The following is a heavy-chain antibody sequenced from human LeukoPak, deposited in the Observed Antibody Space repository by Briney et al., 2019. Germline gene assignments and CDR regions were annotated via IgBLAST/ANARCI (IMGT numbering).Heavy chain of an antibody. CDR1: GFTFSSYA. D-gene: IGHD1-26*01. J-gene: IGHJ6*03. Sequence: GGSLRLSCAASGFTFSSYAMSWVRQAPGKGLEWVSSISGSGGSTYYADSVKGRFTISRDNAKNSLYLQMNSLRAEDTAVYYCARDQGVGATKYYYYYYMDVWGKGTTVTVSS. CDR2: ISGSGGST. V-gene: IGHV3-23*01. CDR3: ARDQGVGATKYYYYYYMDV.